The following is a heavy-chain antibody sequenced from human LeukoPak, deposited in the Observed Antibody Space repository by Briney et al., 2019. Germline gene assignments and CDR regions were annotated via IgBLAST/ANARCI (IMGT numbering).Heavy chain of an antibody. CDR1: GGSISGSY. V-gene: IGHV4-59*01. CDR3: ARDTPENHAFDI. Sequence: SETLSLTCTISGGSISGSYWSWIRRPPGKGLEWIGYIYYSGTTNYNPSLKSRVTISIDTSKNQFSLKLSSVTAADTAVYYCARDTPENHAFDIWGQGTMVTVSS. CDR2: IYYSGTT. J-gene: IGHJ3*02.